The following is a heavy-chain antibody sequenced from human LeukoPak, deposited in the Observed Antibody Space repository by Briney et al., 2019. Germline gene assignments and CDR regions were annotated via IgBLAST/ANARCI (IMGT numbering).Heavy chain of an antibody. CDR3: ARSVWFGELGD. D-gene: IGHD3-10*01. V-gene: IGHV4-34*01. CDR1: GGSFSGYY. J-gene: IGHJ4*02. CDR2: INHSGST. Sequence: PSETLSLTCAVYGGSFSGYYWCWIRQPPGKGLEWIGEINHSGSTNYNPSLKSRVTISVDTSKNQFSLKLSSVTAADTAVYYCARSVWFGELGDWGQGTLVTVSS.